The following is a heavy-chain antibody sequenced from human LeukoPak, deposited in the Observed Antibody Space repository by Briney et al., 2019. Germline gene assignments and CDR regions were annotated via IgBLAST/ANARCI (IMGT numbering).Heavy chain of an antibody. CDR2: MNPNSGNT. Sequence: VASVKVSCKASGYTFTSYDINWVRQATGQGLEWMGWMNPNSGNTGYAQKFQGRVTMTRDTTISTAYMELSSLRSEDTAVYYCARDRKAWWELLSYYYYGMDVWGQGTTVTVSS. V-gene: IGHV1-8*01. CDR3: ARDRKAWWELLSYYYYGMDV. CDR1: GYTFTSYD. J-gene: IGHJ6*02. D-gene: IGHD1-26*01.